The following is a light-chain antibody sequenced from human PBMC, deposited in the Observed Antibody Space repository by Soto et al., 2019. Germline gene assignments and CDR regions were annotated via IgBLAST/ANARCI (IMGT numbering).Light chain of an antibody. V-gene: IGLV2-14*01. Sequence: QSVLTQPASVSGSPGQSIAIACTGTSSDVGAYDYVSWYQQHPGKAPKVMIYDVTNRPSGVSNRFSGSKSGNTASLTISGLQAEDEADYYCSLYTSSSTYVFGTGTKLTVL. J-gene: IGLJ1*01. CDR1: SSDVGAYDY. CDR2: DVT. CDR3: SLYTSSSTYV.